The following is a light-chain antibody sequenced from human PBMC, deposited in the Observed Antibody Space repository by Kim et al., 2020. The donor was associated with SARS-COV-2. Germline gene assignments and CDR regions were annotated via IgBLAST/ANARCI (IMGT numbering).Light chain of an antibody. J-gene: IGKJ2*01. CDR2: KAS. CDR1: QSVSSW. V-gene: IGKV1-5*03. Sequence: DIQMTQSPSTLSASVGDRVTITCRASQSVSSWLAWYQQKPGKAPKLIIYKASTLEGGVPSRFSGRGSGTEFTLTINSLQPDDFATYSGQQYDSHPSTLGQGTKREIK. CDR3: QQYDSHPST.